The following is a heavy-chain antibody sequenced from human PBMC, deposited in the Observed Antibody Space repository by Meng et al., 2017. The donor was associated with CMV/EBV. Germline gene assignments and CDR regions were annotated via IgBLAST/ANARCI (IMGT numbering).Heavy chain of an antibody. CDR2: ISSSSSYI. CDR3: AKDEYSSSWYYFDY. D-gene: IGHD6-13*01. J-gene: IGHJ4*02. V-gene: IGHV3-21*01. Sequence: RGSLRLSCAASGFTFSSYSMNWVRQAPGKGLEWVSSISSSSSYIYYADSVKGRFTISRDNAKNSLYLQMNSLRAEDTAVYYCAKDEYSSSWYYFDYWGQGTLVTVSS. CDR1: GFTFSSYS.